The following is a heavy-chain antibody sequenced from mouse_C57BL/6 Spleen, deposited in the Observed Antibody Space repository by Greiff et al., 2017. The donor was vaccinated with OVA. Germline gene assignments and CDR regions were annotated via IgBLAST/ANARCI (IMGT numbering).Heavy chain of an antibody. CDR2: ISYDGSN. J-gene: IGHJ4*01. CDR3: ARCITTVVAPYYAMDY. D-gene: IGHD1-1*01. V-gene: IGHV3-6*01. CDR1: GYSITSGYY. Sequence: EVKLMESGPGLVKPSQSLSLTCSVTGYSITSGYYWNWIRQFPGNKLEWMGYISYDGSNNYNPSLKNRISITRDTSKNQFFLKLNSVTTEDTATYYCARCITTVVAPYYAMDYWGQGTSVTVSS.